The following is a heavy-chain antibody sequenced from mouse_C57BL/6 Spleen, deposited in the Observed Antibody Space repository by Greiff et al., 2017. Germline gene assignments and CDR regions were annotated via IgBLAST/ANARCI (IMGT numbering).Heavy chain of an antibody. D-gene: IGHD2-1*01. CDR3: ARSYGNYGWYFDV. V-gene: IGHV1-82*01. Sequence: QVQLKQSGPELVKPGASVKISCKASGYAFSSSWMNWVKQRPGKGLEWIGRIYPGDGDTNYNGKFKGKATLTADKSSSTAYMQLSSLTSEDSAVYFCARSYGNYGWYFDVWGTGTTVTVSS. J-gene: IGHJ1*03. CDR2: IYPGDGDT. CDR1: GYAFSSSW.